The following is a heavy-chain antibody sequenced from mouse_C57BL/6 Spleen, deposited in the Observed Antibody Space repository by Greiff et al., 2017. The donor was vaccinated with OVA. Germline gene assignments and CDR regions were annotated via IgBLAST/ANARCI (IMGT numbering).Heavy chain of an antibody. CDR3: ARDGSSFAY. Sequence: EVKLHESGPVLVKPGASVKMSCKASGYTFTDYYMNWVKQSHGKSLEWIGVINPYNGGTSYNQKFKGKATLTVDKSSSTAYMARNSLTSEDSAVYYCARDGSSFAYWGQGTLVTVSA. CDR2: INPYNGGT. CDR1: GYTFTDYY. D-gene: IGHD1-1*01. J-gene: IGHJ3*01. V-gene: IGHV1-19*01.